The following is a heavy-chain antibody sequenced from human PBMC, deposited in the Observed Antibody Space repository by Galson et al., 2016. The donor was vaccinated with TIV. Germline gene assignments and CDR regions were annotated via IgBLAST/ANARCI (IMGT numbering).Heavy chain of an antibody. V-gene: IGHV5-51*01. CDR2: IFPDDSAT. J-gene: IGHJ4*02. Sequence: QSGAEVKKPGESLKISCKGSGYSFPNYWIGWVRHMPGTGLEWIGVIFPDDSATKYSTVFQGQDTIPANKSINTAYLQWSSLKAADTAMYSCARADYDNSGFWGQGTLVTVSS. CDR3: ARADYDNSGF. D-gene: IGHD3-22*01. CDR1: GYSFPNYW.